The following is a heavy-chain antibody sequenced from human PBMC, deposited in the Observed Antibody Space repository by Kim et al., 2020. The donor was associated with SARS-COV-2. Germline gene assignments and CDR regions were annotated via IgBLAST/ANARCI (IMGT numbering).Heavy chain of an antibody. J-gene: IGHJ3*02. CDR2: ISYDGSNK. V-gene: IGHV3-30*04. CDR1: GFTFSSYA. CDR3: ARDTRVDGDDYLADDAFDI. D-gene: IGHD4-17*01. Sequence: GGSLRLSCAASGFTFSSYAMHWVRQAPGKGLEWVAVISYDGSNKYYVDSVKGRFTISRDNSKNTLYLQMNSLRAEDTAVYYCARDTRVDGDDYLADDAFDIWGQGTMVTVSS.